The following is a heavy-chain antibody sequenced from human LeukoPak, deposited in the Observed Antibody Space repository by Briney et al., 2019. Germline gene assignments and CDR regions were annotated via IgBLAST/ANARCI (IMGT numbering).Heavy chain of an antibody. V-gene: IGHV3-20*04. Sequence: GGSLRLSCAASGFTFDDYGMSWVRQAPGKGLEWVSGINWNGGSTGYADSVKGRFTISRDNAKNSYYLEMNSLVAEDTAVYYCARDPIAVVGGGSFDYWGQGILVTVSS. J-gene: IGHJ4*02. CDR2: INWNGGST. CDR3: ARDPIAVVGGGSFDY. D-gene: IGHD6-19*01. CDR1: GFTFDDYG.